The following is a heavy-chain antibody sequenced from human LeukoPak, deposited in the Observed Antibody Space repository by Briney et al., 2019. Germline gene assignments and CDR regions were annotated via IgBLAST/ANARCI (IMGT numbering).Heavy chain of an antibody. D-gene: IGHD3-16*01. CDR1: GGSISSSSYY. Sequence: PSETLSLTCTVSGGSISSSSYYWGWIRQPPGKGLEWIGSIYYSGSTYYNPSLKSRVTISVDTSKNQFSLKLSSVTDADTAVYYCASVGGLYLFDPWGQGTLVTVSS. CDR3: ASVGGLYLFDP. CDR2: IYYSGST. J-gene: IGHJ5*02. V-gene: IGHV4-39*01.